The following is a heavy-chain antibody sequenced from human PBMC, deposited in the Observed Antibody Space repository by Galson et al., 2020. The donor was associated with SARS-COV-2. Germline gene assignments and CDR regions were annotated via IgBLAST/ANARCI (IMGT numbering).Heavy chain of an antibody. V-gene: IGHV1-2*02. D-gene: IGHD3-16*01. CDR1: GYTFSDYY. Sequence: SVKVSCKASGYTFSDYYMHWVRQAPGQGLEWMGWIKPNSGGTNYAQRFQGRVTMTGDTSISTAYMELKNLRSDDTAVYYCARDRISAPDDFDYWGQGTLVSVSS. J-gene: IGHJ4*02. CDR3: ARDRISAPDDFDY. CDR2: IKPNSGGT.